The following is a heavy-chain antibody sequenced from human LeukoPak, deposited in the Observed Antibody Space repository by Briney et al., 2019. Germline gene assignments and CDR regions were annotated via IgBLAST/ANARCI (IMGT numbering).Heavy chain of an antibody. CDR2: INHSGST. J-gene: IGHJ4*02. D-gene: IGHD1-26*01. V-gene: IGHV4-34*01. Sequence: SETLSLTCTVSGGSISGYYWSWIRQPPGKGLEWIGEINHSGSTNYNPSLKSRVTISVDTSKNQFSLKLSSVTAADMAVYYCARGRRASLDYWGQGTLVTVSS. CDR3: ARGRRASLDY. CDR1: GGSISGYY.